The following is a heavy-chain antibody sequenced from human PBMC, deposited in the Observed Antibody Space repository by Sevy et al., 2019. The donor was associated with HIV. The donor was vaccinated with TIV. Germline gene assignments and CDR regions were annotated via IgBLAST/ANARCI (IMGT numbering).Heavy chain of an antibody. J-gene: IGHJ6*02. CDR3: TTDLYYDFWSGYYDYYYYGMDV. V-gene: IGHV3-15*01. D-gene: IGHD3-3*01. CDR2: IKSKTDGGTT. Sequence: GGSLRLSCAASGFTFSNAWMSWVRQAPGKGLEWVGRIKSKTDGGTTDYAAPVKGRFTISRDDSKNTLYLQMNSLKTEDTAVYYCTTDLYYDFWSGYYDYYYYGMDVWGQGTTVTVSS. CDR1: GFTFSNAW.